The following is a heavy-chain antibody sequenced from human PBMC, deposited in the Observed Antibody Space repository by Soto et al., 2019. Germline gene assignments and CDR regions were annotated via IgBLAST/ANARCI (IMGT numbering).Heavy chain of an antibody. Sequence: KPSETLSLTCTVSGGSISSYYWSWIRQPPGKGLEWIGYIYYSGSTNYNPSLKSRVTISVDTSKNQFSLKLSSVTAADTAVYYCARGDGWAEYGMDVWGQGTTVTVSS. J-gene: IGHJ6*02. CDR1: GGSISSYY. CDR2: IYYSGST. CDR3: ARGDGWAEYGMDV. V-gene: IGHV4-59*01. D-gene: IGHD6-19*01.